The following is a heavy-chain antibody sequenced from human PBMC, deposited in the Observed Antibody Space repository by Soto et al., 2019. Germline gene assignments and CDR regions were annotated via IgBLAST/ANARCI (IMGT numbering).Heavy chain of an antibody. Sequence: ESGGGLVKPGGSLRLSCAASGFTFSSYSMNWVRQAPGKGLEWVSSISSSSSYIYYADSVKGRFTISRDNAKNSLYLQMNSLRAEDTAVYYCARGGFLTTVVTRGLDYWGQGTLVTVSS. CDR1: GFTFSSYS. V-gene: IGHV3-21*01. J-gene: IGHJ4*02. D-gene: IGHD4-17*01. CDR2: ISSSSSYI. CDR3: ARGGFLTTVVTRGLDY.